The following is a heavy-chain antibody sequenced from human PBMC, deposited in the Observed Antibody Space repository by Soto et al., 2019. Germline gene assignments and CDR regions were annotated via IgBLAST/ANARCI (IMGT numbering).Heavy chain of an antibody. V-gene: IGHV3-7*01. J-gene: IGHJ4*02. CDR1: GFTFSSYW. D-gene: IGHD2-15*01. Sequence: GGSLRLSCAASGFTFSSYWMSWVRQAPGKGLEWVANIKQDGSEKYYVDSVKGRFTISRDNAKNSLYLQMNSLRAEDTAVYYCARARRASWGDCSGGSCYYFDYWGQGTLVTISS. CDR3: ARARRASWGDCSGGSCYYFDY. CDR2: IKQDGSEK.